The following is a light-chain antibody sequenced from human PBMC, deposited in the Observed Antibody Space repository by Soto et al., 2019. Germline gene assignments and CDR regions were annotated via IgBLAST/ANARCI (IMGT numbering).Light chain of an antibody. CDR2: DVS. J-gene: IGLJ2*01. CDR1: SSDVGDYNY. Sequence: QSALTQPASVSGSPGQSITISCTGTSSDVGDYNYVSWYQQHPGKAPKLMIYDVSNRPSGVSNRFSGSKSGNTASLTISGLQAEDEADYYCSSYTSSSTLVVFGGGTPLTVL. V-gene: IGLV2-14*01. CDR3: SSYTSSSTLVV.